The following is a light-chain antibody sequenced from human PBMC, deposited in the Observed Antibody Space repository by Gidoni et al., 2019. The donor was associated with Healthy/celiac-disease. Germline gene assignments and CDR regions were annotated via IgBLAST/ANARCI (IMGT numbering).Light chain of an antibody. CDR2: YKSDSDK. V-gene: IGLV5-45*02. Sequence: QAVLTQPSSLPASPGAPSSLPCTLRSGINVGTYRIYWYQQKPGSPPQYLLRYKSDSDKQQGSGVPSRFSGSKDASANAGILLISGIQSEDEADYYCMIWHSSAWVFGGGTKLTVL. CDR1: SGINVGTYR. CDR3: MIWHSSAWV. J-gene: IGLJ3*02.